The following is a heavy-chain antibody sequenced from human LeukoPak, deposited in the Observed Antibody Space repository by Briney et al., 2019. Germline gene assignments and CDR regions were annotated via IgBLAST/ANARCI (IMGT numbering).Heavy chain of an antibody. Sequence: GRSLSLSCAASGFTFSNYAIHWVRQAPGKGLEWVAVISFDGTKSYYADSVKGRFTISRDNSKYTLFLQMNSLRAEDTAVYYCARARVANDSSGYYFKLDSWGKGTLVTVSS. J-gene: IGHJ4*02. CDR1: GFTFSNYA. CDR2: ISFDGTKS. D-gene: IGHD3-22*01. CDR3: ARARVANDSSGYYFKLDS. V-gene: IGHV3-30*01.